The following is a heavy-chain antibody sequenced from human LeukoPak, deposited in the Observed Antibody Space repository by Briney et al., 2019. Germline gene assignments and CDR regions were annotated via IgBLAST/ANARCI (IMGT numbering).Heavy chain of an antibody. CDR3: AKGSGSYLNYGMDV. V-gene: IGHV3-9*01. CDR1: GFTLDDYA. J-gene: IGHJ6*02. D-gene: IGHD3-10*01. Sequence: GGSLRLSCAASGFTLDDYAMHWVRQAPGKGLEWVSGISWNSGSIGYADSVKGRFTISRDNAKNSLYLQMNSLRAEDTALYYCAKGSGSYLNYGMDVWGQGTTVTVSS. CDR2: ISWNSGSI.